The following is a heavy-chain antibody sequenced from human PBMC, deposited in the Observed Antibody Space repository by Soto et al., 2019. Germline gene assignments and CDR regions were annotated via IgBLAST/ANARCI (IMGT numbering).Heavy chain of an antibody. CDR2: ISAYNGNT. J-gene: IGHJ3*02. D-gene: IGHD3-3*01. V-gene: IGHV1-18*04. CDR3: ARDAFKRITPPRDAFDI. CDR1: GYTFTSYG. Sequence: GASVKVSCKASGYTFTSYGISWVRQAPGQGLEWMGWISAYNGNTNYAQKLQGRVTMTTDTSTSTAYMELRSLRSDDTAVYYCARDAFKRITPPRDAFDIWGQGPMVTVSS.